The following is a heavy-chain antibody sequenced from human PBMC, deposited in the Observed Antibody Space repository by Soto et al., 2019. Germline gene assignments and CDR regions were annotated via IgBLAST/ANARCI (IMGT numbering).Heavy chain of an antibody. J-gene: IGHJ6*02. CDR3: AASCVGCGGFNYYGMDV. CDR2: IYYSGGT. V-gene: IGHV4-31*03. CDR1: GGSISSGGYY. Sequence: QMQLQESGPGLVKPSQTLSLTCTVSGGSISSGGYYWSWIRQHPGKGLEWIGYIYYSGGTYYNPSLKSRVTISVDTSKSQFSLKLSSVTAADTAVYYCAASCVGCGGFNYYGMDVWGQGTTVTVSS. D-gene: IGHD2-21*01.